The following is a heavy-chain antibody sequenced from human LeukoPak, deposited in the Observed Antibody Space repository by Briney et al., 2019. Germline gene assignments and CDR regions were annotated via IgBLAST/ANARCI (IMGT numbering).Heavy chain of an antibody. D-gene: IGHD1-1*01. Sequence: ASVKASCKASGYSLTRYHMSWVRQAPGQGPEWMGIIDPNGVSTSYVQKFQGRATMTRDTSTSTFYMELSSLRSEDTAVYYCARMTTGVLDYWGQGTLVTVSS. J-gene: IGHJ4*02. CDR1: GYSLTRYH. CDR3: ARMTTGVLDY. CDR2: IDPNGVST. V-gene: IGHV1-46*01.